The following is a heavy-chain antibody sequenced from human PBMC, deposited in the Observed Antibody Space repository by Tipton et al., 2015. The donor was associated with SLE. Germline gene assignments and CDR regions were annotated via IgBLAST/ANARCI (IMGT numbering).Heavy chain of an antibody. Sequence: TLSLTCTVSGASVNSFHWSWIRQPPGKGLEWIGYVFYSGSTNYNPSLKSRVTMSVDMLKNQFSLKLSSVTAADTAVYYCARGGIDFGDYEGGPGFDYWGQGTLITVSS. CDR1: GASVNSFH. V-gene: IGHV4-59*02. D-gene: IGHD4-17*01. CDR2: VFYSGST. J-gene: IGHJ4*02. CDR3: ARGGIDFGDYEGGPGFDY.